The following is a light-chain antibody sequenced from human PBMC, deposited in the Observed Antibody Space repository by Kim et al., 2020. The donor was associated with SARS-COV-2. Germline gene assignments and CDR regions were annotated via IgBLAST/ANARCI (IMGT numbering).Light chain of an antibody. CDR3: QQYNNWPHT. V-gene: IGKV3-15*01. Sequence: PGEMASLSCRASQSVSSNVAWSQQKPVQAPRPLSYGASSRATGIAARFSGSGSGTECTPTISSLQSEDVAVYYCQQYNNWPHTFRGGTKVDIK. J-gene: IGKJ4*01. CDR1: QSVSSN. CDR2: GAS.